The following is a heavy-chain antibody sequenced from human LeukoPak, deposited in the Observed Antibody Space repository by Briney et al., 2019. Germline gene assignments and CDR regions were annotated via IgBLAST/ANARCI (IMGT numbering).Heavy chain of an antibody. CDR2: IYPGDSDT. J-gene: IGHJ6*02. V-gene: IGHV5-51*01. Sequence: GESLKISCKGSGYSFTSYWIGWVRQMPGKGLEWMGIIYPGDSDTRYSPSFQGQVTISADKSISTAYLQWSSLKASDTAMYYCARFAMYSSSSAHGTDVWGQGTTVTVSS. CDR1: GYSFTSYW. D-gene: IGHD6-6*01. CDR3: ARFAMYSSSSAHGTDV.